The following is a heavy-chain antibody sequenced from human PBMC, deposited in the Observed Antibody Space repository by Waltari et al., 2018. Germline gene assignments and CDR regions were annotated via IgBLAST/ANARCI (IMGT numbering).Heavy chain of an antibody. CDR2: ISYDGSKK. CDR1: GFTFSSYV. D-gene: IGHD4-17*01. V-gene: IGHV3-30*18. Sequence: QVQLVESGGGVVQPGRSLRLSCAASGFTFSSYVMHWVRQAPGKGLEWVSVISYDGSKKYYADSVKGRFTISRDNSKNTLYLQMNSLRAEDTAVYYCANSPNYGDYRLPFDYWGQGTLVTVSS. CDR3: ANSPNYGDYRLPFDY. J-gene: IGHJ4*02.